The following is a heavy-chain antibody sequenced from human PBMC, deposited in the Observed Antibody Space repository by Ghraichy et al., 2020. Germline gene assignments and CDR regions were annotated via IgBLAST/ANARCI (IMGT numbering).Heavy chain of an antibody. CDR1: GGSISSYY. D-gene: IGHD4-17*01. Sequence: SETLSLTCTVSGGSISSYYWSWIRQPPGKGLEWIGYIYSTGSTNYNPSLKSRVTISVDTSKNQFSLELSSVTAADTAVYYCARTTVTTGWYFDLWGRGTLVTVSS. CDR2: IYSTGST. CDR3: ARTTVTTGWYFDL. J-gene: IGHJ2*01. V-gene: IGHV4-4*09.